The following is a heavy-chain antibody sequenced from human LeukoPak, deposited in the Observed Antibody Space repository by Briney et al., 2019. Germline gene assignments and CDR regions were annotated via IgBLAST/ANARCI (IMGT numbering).Heavy chain of an antibody. CDR1: GYPFISYD. Sequence: ASVKVSCKASGYPFISYDINWVRQATGQGLEWMGWMNPNSGNTGYAQRFQGRVTMTRNTSISTAYMEVSSLRSEDTAMYFCARGRGYSNGWFEADDYWGQGTLVTVSP. J-gene: IGHJ4*02. D-gene: IGHD6-19*01. CDR3: ARGRGYSNGWFEADDY. V-gene: IGHV1-8*01. CDR2: MNPNSGNT.